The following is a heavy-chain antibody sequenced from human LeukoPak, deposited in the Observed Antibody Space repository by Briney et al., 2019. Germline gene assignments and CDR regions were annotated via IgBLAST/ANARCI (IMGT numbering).Heavy chain of an antibody. Sequence: GGSLRLSCAASGFTFSSYGMHWVRQAPGKGLEWVAVIGYDGSNKYYTDSVKGRFTISRDNSKNTLYLQMNSLRAEDTAVYYCARDHKPYSSGWYYFDYWGQGTLVTVSS. CDR2: IGYDGSNK. V-gene: IGHV3-33*01. CDR1: GFTFSSYG. CDR3: ARDHKPYSSGWYYFDY. J-gene: IGHJ4*02. D-gene: IGHD6-19*01.